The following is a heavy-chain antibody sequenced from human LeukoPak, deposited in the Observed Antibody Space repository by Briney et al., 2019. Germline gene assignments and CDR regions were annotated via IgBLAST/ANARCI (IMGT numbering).Heavy chain of an antibody. CDR1: GGSLSSGGYS. Sequence: SQTLSLTCAVSGGSLSSGGYSWSWIRQPPGKGLEWIGYIYHSGSTYYNPSLKSRVTISVDRSKNQFSLKLSSVTAADTAVYYCARGQGYYDILTGYYNDAFDIWGQGTMVTASS. CDR2: IYHSGST. CDR3: ARGQGYYDILTGYYNDAFDI. J-gene: IGHJ3*02. D-gene: IGHD3-9*01. V-gene: IGHV4-30-2*01.